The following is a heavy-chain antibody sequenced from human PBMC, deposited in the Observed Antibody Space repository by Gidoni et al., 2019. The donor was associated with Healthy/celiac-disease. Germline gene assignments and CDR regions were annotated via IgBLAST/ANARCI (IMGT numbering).Heavy chain of an antibody. CDR3: ARDTVVVAPYFYY. V-gene: IGHV3-48*04. D-gene: IGHD2-15*01. CDR1: GVTFSSYS. CDR2: ISSSSSTI. Sequence: EVQLVESGGGLVQPGGSLRLSGAASGVTFSSYSMNWVRQAPGKGLEWVSYISSSSSTIYYADSVKGRFTISRDNAKNSLYLQMNSLRAEDTAVYYCARDTVVVAPYFYYWGQGTLVTVSS. J-gene: IGHJ4*02.